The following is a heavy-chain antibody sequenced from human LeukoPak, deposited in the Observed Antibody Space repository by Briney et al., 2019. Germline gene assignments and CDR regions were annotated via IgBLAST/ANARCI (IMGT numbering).Heavy chain of an antibody. D-gene: IGHD1-7*01. Sequence: ASVKVSCKASGYTFTGYYMHWVRQAPGQGLEWMGWINPNSGGTNYAQKFQGRVTMTRDTSISTAYMELSRLRSDDTAVYYCARDRVTGTTSLVWFDPWGQGTLVTVSS. CDR3: ARDRVTGTTSLVWFDP. CDR2: INPNSGGT. V-gene: IGHV1-2*02. J-gene: IGHJ5*02. CDR1: GYTFTGYY.